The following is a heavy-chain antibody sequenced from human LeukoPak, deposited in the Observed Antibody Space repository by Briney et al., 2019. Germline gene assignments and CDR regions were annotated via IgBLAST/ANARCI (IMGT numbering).Heavy chain of an antibody. CDR2: ISSSSSTI. CDR1: GFTFSSYS. J-gene: IGHJ6*03. V-gene: IGHV3-48*02. Sequence: GGSLRLSCAASGFTFSSYSMNWVRQAPGKGLEWVSCISSSSSTIYYADSVKGRFTISRDNAKNSLYLQMNSLRDEDTAVYYCARVQYSGSYYYMDVWGKGTTVTVSS. D-gene: IGHD1-26*01. CDR3: ARVQYSGSYYYMDV.